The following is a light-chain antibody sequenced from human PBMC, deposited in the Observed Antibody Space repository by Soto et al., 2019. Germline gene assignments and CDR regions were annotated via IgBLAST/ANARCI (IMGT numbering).Light chain of an antibody. Sequence: DIQLTQSPSFLSASVGDRVTITCRASQGISSYLAWYQQKPGKAPKLLIYAASTLQSGVPSRFSGSGSETEFTLTISSLQPEDFATYYCQQLVTFGPGTKVDIK. CDR1: QGISSY. CDR2: AAS. CDR3: QQLVT. V-gene: IGKV1-9*01. J-gene: IGKJ3*01.